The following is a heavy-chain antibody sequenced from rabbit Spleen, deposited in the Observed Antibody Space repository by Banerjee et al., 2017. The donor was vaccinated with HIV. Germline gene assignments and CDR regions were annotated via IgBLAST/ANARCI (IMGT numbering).Heavy chain of an antibody. J-gene: IGHJ4*01. Sequence: QLVESGGGLVTLGGSLKLSCKASGFTLSSYYMNWVRQAPGKGLEWIGYIDPVFGITYYANWVNGRFSISRENAQNTVFLQMTSLTAADTATYFCARDDPNGAFTLWGPGTLVT. V-gene: IGHV1S7*01. CDR1: GFTLSSYY. D-gene: IGHD2-1*01. CDR3: ARDDPNGAFTL. CDR2: IDPVFGIT.